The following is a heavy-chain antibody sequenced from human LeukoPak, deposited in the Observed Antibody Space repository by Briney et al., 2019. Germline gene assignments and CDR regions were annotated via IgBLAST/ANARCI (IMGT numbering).Heavy chain of an antibody. Sequence: GASVKVSCKASGYTFTSYGISWVRQAPGQGLEWMGWISAYNGNTNYAQKLQGRVTMTTDTSTSTAYMELRSLRSDDTAVYYCARGRLYKGLPNYYYMGVWGKGTTVTVSS. J-gene: IGHJ6*03. V-gene: IGHV1-18*01. CDR1: GYTFTSYG. CDR2: ISAYNGNT. D-gene: IGHD2-2*02. CDR3: ARGRLYKGLPNYYYMGV.